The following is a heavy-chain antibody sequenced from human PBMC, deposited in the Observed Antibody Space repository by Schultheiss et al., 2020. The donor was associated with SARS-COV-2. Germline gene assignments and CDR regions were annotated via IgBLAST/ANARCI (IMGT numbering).Heavy chain of an antibody. CDR3: ARKMHHIAAAGPNWFDP. CDR1: GGSISSSSYY. CDR2: FYYSGST. D-gene: IGHD6-13*01. V-gene: IGHV4-39*01. Sequence: ESLKISCTVSGGSISSSSYYWGWIRQPPGKGLEWIGSFYYSGSTYYNPSLKSRVTISVDTSKNQFSLKLSSVTAADTAVYYCARKMHHIAAAGPNWFDPWGQGTLVTVSS. J-gene: IGHJ5*02.